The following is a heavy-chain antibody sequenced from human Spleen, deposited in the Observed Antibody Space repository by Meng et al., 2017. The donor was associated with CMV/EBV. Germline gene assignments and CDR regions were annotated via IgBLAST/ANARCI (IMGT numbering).Heavy chain of an antibody. D-gene: IGHD3-3*01. CDR1: GYTFTSYG. CDR2: ISAYNGNT. J-gene: IGHJ5*02. CDR3: AREVAGYDFWSDRYRGGNWLDP. V-gene: IGHV1-18*01. Sequence: ASVKVSCKASGYTFTSYGISWVRQAPGQGLEWMGWISAYNGNTNYAQKVQGRVIMTTDTSTSTTFMELRSLRSDDTAVYYCAREVAGYDFWSDRYRGGNWLDPWGQGTLVTVSS.